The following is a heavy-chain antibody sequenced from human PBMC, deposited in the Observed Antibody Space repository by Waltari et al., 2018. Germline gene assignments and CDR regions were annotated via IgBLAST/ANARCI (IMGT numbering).Heavy chain of an antibody. CDR3: AKDSRGYSGWVDY. V-gene: IGHV3-43D*03. CDR1: GFTCDDSA. CDR2: ISWEGSTT. D-gene: IGHD6-19*01. J-gene: IGHJ4*02. Sequence: EVQLVESGGVVVQPGGSLRLSGAASGFTCDDSAMHWVRQAPGKGLEWVSLISWEGSTTSYADSVKGRFTISRDNSKNSLYLQMNSLRAEDNALYYCAKDSRGYSGWVDYWGQGTLVTVSS.